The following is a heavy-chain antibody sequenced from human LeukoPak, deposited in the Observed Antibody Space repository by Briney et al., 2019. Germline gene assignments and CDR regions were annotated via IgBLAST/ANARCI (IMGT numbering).Heavy chain of an antibody. J-gene: IGHJ4*02. CDR3: ARATFMFGIAAAGTKY. Sequence: ASVKVSCKASGYTFTCYYMHWVRQAPGQGLEWMGWINPNSGGTNYAQKFQGRVTMTRDTSISTAYMELSRLRSDDTAVYYCARATFMFGIAAAGTKYWGQGTLVTVSS. CDR2: INPNSGGT. CDR1: GYTFTCYY. V-gene: IGHV1-2*02. D-gene: IGHD6-13*01.